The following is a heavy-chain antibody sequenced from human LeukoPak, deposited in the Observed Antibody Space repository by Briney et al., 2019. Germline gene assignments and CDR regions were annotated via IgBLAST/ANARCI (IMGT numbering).Heavy chain of an antibody. CDR1: GYTLTELS. CDR2: FDPEDGET. Sequence: ASVKVSCKVSGYTLTELSMHWVRQAPGKGLEWMGGFDPEDGETIYAQKFQGRVTMTGDTSTDTAYMELSSLRSEDTAVYYCATSDGYDYVWGSYRYSFDYWGQGTLVTVSS. D-gene: IGHD3-16*02. CDR3: ATSDGYDYVWGSYRYSFDY. V-gene: IGHV1-24*01. J-gene: IGHJ4*02.